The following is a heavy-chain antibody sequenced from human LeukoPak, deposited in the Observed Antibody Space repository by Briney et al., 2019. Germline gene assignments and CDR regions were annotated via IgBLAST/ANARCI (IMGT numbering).Heavy chain of an antibody. CDR1: GYTFTSYD. Sequence: ASVKVSCKASGYTFTSYDINWVRQATGQGLEWMGWMNPNSGNTGYAQKFQGRVTMTRNTSISTAYMELSSLRSEDTAVYYCAIQWYSSSWCLSWFDPWGQGTLVTVSS. CDR2: MNPNSGNT. CDR3: AIQWYSSSWCLSWFDP. V-gene: IGHV1-8*01. J-gene: IGHJ5*02. D-gene: IGHD6-13*01.